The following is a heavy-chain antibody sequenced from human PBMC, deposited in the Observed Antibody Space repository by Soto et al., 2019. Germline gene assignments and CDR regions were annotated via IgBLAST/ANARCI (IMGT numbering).Heavy chain of an antibody. Sequence: QITLKASGPTLVEPTQTLTLTCTFSGFSLNTRGVGVGWIRQPPGKALEWLALMYWDGDRRDSPSLKTRLTIPKDTSKNQLVLTLAYIVPVDTATSYGAHSRITVVASAYDPGGQGIPVTVSS. CDR1: GFSLNTRGVG. CDR3: AHSRITVVASAYDP. J-gene: IGHJ5*02. V-gene: IGHV2-5*02. D-gene: IGHD2-21*01. CDR2: MYWDGDR.